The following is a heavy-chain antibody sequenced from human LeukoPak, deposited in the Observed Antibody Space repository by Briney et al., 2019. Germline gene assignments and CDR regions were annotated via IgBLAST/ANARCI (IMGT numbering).Heavy chain of an antibody. V-gene: IGHV1-8*01. CDR2: MNPNSGNT. CDR3: AKAYYDSVYVYFDY. CDR1: GYTFTSYD. Sequence: ASVKVSCEASGYTFTSYDINWVRQATGQGLEWMGWMNPNSGNTGYAQKFQGRVTMTRNTSISTAYMELSSLRSEDTAVYYCAKAYYDSVYVYFDYWGQGTLVTVSS. J-gene: IGHJ4*02. D-gene: IGHD2-8*01.